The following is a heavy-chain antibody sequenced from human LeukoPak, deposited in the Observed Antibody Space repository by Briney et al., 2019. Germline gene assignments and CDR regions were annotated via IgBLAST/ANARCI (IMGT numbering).Heavy chain of an antibody. V-gene: IGHV4-31*03. J-gene: IGHJ4*02. CDR1: GASISSGGYF. D-gene: IGHD2-15*01. CDR3: AGSLVSATLFLDY. Sequence: PSQTLSLTCSVSGASISSGGYFWSWIRQHPGRGLEWLGCFYYSGSTYYNPSLKSRLTISADTSKNQFSLKLNSVTAADTAVYYCAGSLVSATLFLDYWGQGTLVPVSS. CDR2: FYYSGST.